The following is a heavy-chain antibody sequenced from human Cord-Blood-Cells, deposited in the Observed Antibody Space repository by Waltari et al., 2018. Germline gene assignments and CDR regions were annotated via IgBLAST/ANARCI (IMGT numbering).Heavy chain of an antibody. D-gene: IGHD4-17*01. Sequence: EVQLVQSGAEVKKPGESLKISCKGSGCSFTSYWLVWVRQMPGKGLEWMGIIYPGDSDTRYSPSFQGQVTISADKSISTAYLQWSSLKASDTAMYYCARLLSNGDYYYYYGMDVWGQGTTVTVSS. J-gene: IGHJ6*02. CDR2: IYPGDSDT. V-gene: IGHV5-51*01. CDR1: GCSFTSYW. CDR3: ARLLSNGDYYYYYGMDV.